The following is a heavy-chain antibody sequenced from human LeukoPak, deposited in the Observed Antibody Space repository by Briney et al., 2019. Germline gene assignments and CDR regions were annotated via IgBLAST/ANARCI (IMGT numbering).Heavy chain of an antibody. V-gene: IGHV1-69*05. Sequence: GASVKVSCKASGGTFSSYAISWVRQAPGQGLEWMGGIIPIFGTANYAQKFQGRVTITTDESTSTAYMELSSLRSEDTAVYYCARDLEGGSYGAFNFWGQGTLVTVSS. CDR3: ARDLEGGSYGAFNF. CDR1: GGTFSSYA. CDR2: IIPIFGTA. D-gene: IGHD4-17*01. J-gene: IGHJ4*02.